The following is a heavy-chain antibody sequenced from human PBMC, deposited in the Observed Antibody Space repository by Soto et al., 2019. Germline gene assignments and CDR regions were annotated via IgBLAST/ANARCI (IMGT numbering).Heavy chain of an antibody. V-gene: IGHV4-34*01. CDR1: SGSFSGYY. J-gene: IGHJ6*04. CDR2: IHHSGST. CDR3: ARGRRTVSFLDV. D-gene: IGHD2-15*01. Sequence: SEPLSLTCAVYSGSFSGYYWSLIRKPPGKGLEWIGEIHHSGSTNYNPSLKSRVTISVDTSKNQFSLKLSSVTAADAVVYYCARGRRTVSFLDVWGKGTTVTVSS.